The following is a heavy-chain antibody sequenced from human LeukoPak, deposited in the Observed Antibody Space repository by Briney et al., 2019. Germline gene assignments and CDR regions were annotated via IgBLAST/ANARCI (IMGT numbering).Heavy chain of an antibody. CDR2: IYHSGST. V-gene: IGHV4-59*01. J-gene: IGHJ4*02. CDR1: GGSISSYY. Sequence: SETLSLTCAVSGGSISSYYWSWIRQPPGKGLEWVGYIYHSGSTDYNPSLKSRVTISVDMSKIQISLKLSSVTAADTAVYYCARSRVWSDYWGYFDYWGQGTLVTVSS. CDR3: ARSRVWSDYWGYFDY. D-gene: IGHD3-3*01.